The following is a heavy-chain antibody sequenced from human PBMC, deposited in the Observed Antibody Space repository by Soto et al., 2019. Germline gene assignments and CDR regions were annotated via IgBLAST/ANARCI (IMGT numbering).Heavy chain of an antibody. CDR2: IYDSGTT. D-gene: IGHD7-27*01. CDR1: GGSITSDYSC. CDR3: ARGPSGDKVHY. J-gene: IGHJ4*02. V-gene: IGHV4-30-4*01. Sequence: QVQLQESGPGLVKPSQTLSLTCTVSGGSITSDYSCWSWIRQPPGEGLEWIGHIYDSGTTYTNPSLRSQVAISLDTSKNHFSLTLSSVTAADTAVYYCARGPSGDKVHYWGPGALVTVSS.